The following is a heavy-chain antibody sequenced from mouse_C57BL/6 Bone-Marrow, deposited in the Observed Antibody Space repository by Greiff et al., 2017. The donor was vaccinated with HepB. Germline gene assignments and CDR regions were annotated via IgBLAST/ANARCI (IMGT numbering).Heavy chain of an antibody. CDR1: GYTFTSYG. CDR3: ARGGNYPYYYAMDY. J-gene: IGHJ4*01. Sequence: VKLVESGAELARPGASVKLSCKASGYTFTSYGISWVKQRTGQGLEWIGEIYPRSGNTYYNEKFKGKATLTADKSSSTAYMELRSLTSEDSAVYFCARGGNYPYYYAMDYWGQGTSVTVSS. CDR2: IYPRSGNT. D-gene: IGHD2-1*01. V-gene: IGHV1-81*01.